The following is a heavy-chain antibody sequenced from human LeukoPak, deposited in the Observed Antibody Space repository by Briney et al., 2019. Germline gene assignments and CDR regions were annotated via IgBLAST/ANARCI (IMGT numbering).Heavy chain of an antibody. D-gene: IGHD4-17*01. CDR2: IYADGNT. CDR1: GFTFSTYN. Sequence: PGGSLGLSCAASGFTFSTYNMNWVRQAPGRGLEWVSFIYADGNTYYADSVKGRFTISRDISKNAVYLQMNSLRAEDTAVYYCARDSYGDANFDSWGQGTLVTVSS. J-gene: IGHJ4*02. V-gene: IGHV3-53*01. CDR3: ARDSYGDANFDS.